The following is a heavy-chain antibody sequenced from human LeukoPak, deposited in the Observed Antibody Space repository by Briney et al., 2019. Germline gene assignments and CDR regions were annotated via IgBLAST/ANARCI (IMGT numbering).Heavy chain of an antibody. CDR2: ISAYNGNT. CDR3: ARGGLYYYDSSGYYLDY. Sequence: ASVKVSCKASGYTFTSYGISWVRQAPGQGLEWMGWISAYNGNTNYAQKLQGRVTMTTDTSTSTAYMELRSLRSDDTAVYYCARGGLYYYDSSGYYLDYWGQGTLVTVSS. CDR1: GYTFTSYG. V-gene: IGHV1-18*01. D-gene: IGHD3-22*01. J-gene: IGHJ4*02.